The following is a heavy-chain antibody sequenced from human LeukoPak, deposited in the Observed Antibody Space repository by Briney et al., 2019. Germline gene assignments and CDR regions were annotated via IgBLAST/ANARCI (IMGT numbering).Heavy chain of an antibody. D-gene: IGHD3-10*01. V-gene: IGHV3-30-3*01. CDR2: ISYEGSNK. CDR1: GFTFSSYT. J-gene: IGHJ4*02. CDR3: AKEGGYYGSGSYYRTEYYFDY. Sequence: GGSLRLSCAASGFTFSSYTMHWVRQAPGKGLEGVAVISYEGSNKYYADSVRGRFTISRDNSKNTLYLQLNSLRAEDTAVYYCAKEGGYYGSGSYYRTEYYFDYWGQGTLVTVSS.